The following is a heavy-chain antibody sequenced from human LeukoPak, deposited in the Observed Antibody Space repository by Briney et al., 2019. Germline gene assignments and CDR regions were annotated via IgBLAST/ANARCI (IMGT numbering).Heavy chain of an antibody. CDR2: MNRDGSEK. CDR3: ARDGGIIRFGGQDD. CDR1: GFTFSSYW. J-gene: IGHJ6*02. D-gene: IGHD3-16*01. V-gene: IGHV3-7*01. Sequence: GGSLRLSCAASGFTFSSYWMSWVRQAPGKGLEWVANMNRDGSEKNYVDSIKGRFTISRDNAANSLYLQMNSLRVEDTAVYYCARDGGIIRFGGQDDWGQGTTVIVS.